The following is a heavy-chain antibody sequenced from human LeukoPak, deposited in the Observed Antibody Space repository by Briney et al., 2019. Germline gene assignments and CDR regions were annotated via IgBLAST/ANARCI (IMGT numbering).Heavy chain of an antibody. CDR2: INPSTGAR. Sequence: ASVKVSCKASGYAFSDIYFNWLRQAPGQGLEWMGWINPSTGARIYSQKFEGRISMDTSMDTSFNTVYMQLGSLTTDDTAVYYCATSSVTHTRDPWGQGTLVTVSS. V-gene: IGHV1-2*02. CDR3: ATSSVTHTRDP. CDR1: GYAFSDIY. D-gene: IGHD5/OR15-5a*01. J-gene: IGHJ5*02.